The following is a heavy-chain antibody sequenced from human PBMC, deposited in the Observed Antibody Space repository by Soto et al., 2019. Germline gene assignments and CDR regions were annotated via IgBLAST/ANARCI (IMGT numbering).Heavy chain of an antibody. J-gene: IGHJ6*02. CDR3: ARNIVVVTANYYYYGMDV. V-gene: IGHV1-69*12. Sequence: QVQLVQSGAEVKKPGSSVKVSCKASGGTFSSYAISWVRQAPGQGLEWMGGIIPIFGTANYAQKFQGRVTITADEXTXTXXMELSSLRSEDTAVYYCARNIVVVTANYYYYGMDVWGQGTTVTVSS. CDR1: GGTFSSYA. CDR2: IIPIFGTA. D-gene: IGHD2-21*02.